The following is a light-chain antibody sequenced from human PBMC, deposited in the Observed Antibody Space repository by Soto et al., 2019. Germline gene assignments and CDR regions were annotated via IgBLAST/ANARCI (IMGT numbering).Light chain of an antibody. CDR3: EQYNNCSIT. Sequence: THSPRILKKYTGERATLSYSASQSVSISSLAWYQQRPGLAPRLLIYGASTRATGIPARFSGSGSGIEFTLTISSLQFEDFAVYYCEQYNNCSITFGQGTGLEIK. J-gene: IGKJ5*01. CDR2: GAS. CDR1: QSVSISS. V-gene: IGKV3-15*01.